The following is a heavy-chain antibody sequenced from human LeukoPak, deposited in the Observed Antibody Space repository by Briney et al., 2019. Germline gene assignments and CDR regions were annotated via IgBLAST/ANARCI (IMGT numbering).Heavy chain of an antibody. Sequence: PGGSLRLSCAASGFDFSNYWMTWIRQAPGKGLEYVANINQDGSENYYVDSVKGRFSISRDNTKNSLYLQMNGLRTEDTALYYCAKDVYDSSGYLGAGTEFDYWGQGTLVTVSS. V-gene: IGHV3-7*03. D-gene: IGHD3-22*01. CDR1: GFDFSNYW. CDR3: AKDVYDSSGYLGAGTEFDY. CDR2: INQDGSEN. J-gene: IGHJ4*02.